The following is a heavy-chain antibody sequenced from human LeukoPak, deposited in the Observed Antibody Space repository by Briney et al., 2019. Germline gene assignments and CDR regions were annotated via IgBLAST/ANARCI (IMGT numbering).Heavy chain of an antibody. J-gene: IGHJ4*02. CDR3: AKGGSSYSEMDY. CDR1: GFPFSSYE. Sequence: GGSLRLSCAASGFPFSSYEMNWVRQAPGKGLEWVSYISSSGNAIYYADSVKGRFTISRDNSKNTLYLQMNSLRADDTAVYYCAKGGSSYSEMDYWGQGTLVTVSS. D-gene: IGHD4-11*01. CDR2: ISSSGNAI. V-gene: IGHV3-48*03.